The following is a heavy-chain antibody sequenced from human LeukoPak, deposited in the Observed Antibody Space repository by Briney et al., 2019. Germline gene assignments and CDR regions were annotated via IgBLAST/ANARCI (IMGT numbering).Heavy chain of an antibody. CDR1: GYTFTSYD. CDR2: MNPNSGNT. V-gene: IGHV1-8*01. J-gene: IGHJ5*02. Sequence: ASVKVSCKASGYTFTSYDINWVRQATGQGLEWMGWMNPNSGNTGYAQKFQGRVTMTRNTSISTAYMELSSLTSEDTAMYYCARENYESRGYHLSLFDPWGQGTLVTVSS. D-gene: IGHD3-22*01. CDR3: ARENYESRGYHLSLFDP.